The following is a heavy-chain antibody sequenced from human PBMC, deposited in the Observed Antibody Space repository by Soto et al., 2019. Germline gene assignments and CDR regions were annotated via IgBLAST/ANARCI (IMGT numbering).Heavy chain of an antibody. CDR1: GGTFSSYA. Sequence: SVKVSCKASGGTFSSYAISWVRQAPGQGLEWMGGIIPIFGTANYAQKFQGRVTITADESTSTAYMELSSLRSEDTAVYYCARGRYCSGGSCYSDCPYYGMDVWG. D-gene: IGHD2-15*01. CDR3: ARGRYCSGGSCYSDCPYYGMDV. J-gene: IGHJ6*02. V-gene: IGHV1-69*13. CDR2: IIPIFGTA.